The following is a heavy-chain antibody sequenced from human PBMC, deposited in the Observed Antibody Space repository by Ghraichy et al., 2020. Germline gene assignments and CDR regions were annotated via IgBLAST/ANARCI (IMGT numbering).Heavy chain of an antibody. CDR1: GFIFTNYA. D-gene: IGHD4/OR15-4a*01. CDR2: TSGSDGVT. Sequence: GSLNISCAASGFIFTNYAMSWVRQAPGKSLEWIAATSGSDGVTYHADSVTGRFTISRDNNNNMLYLEMNSLRAEDTAMYYCARGSVVSGFGATCYPIDYWGQGTLVTVSS. CDR3: ARGSVVSGFGATCYPIDY. J-gene: IGHJ4*02. V-gene: IGHV3-23*01.